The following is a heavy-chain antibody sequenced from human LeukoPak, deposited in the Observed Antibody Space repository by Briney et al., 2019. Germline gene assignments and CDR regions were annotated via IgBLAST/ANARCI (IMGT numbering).Heavy chain of an antibody. CDR1: GGSISSYY. V-gene: IGHV4-59*01. Sequence: PSETLSLTCTVSGGSISSYYWSWIRQPPGKGLEWIGYIYYSGSTNYNPSLKSRVTISVDTSKNQFSLKLSSVTAADTAVYYCARFNLYYDILTGLDPWGQGTLVTVSS. J-gene: IGHJ5*02. CDR3: ARFNLYYDILTGLDP. D-gene: IGHD3-9*01. CDR2: IYYSGST.